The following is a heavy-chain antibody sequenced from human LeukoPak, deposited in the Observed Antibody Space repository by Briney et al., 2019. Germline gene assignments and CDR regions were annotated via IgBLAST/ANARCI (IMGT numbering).Heavy chain of an antibody. J-gene: IGHJ4*02. Sequence: TGGSLRLSCTASGFTFSIYAMAWVRQAPGKGLEWVSAITRSGGDTYHADSVKGRLTISRDNSKNTLYLQMNSLRVEDTAVYYCAKGSSSSRPHYFDFWGQGTLVTVSS. D-gene: IGHD6-6*01. V-gene: IGHV3-23*01. CDR2: ITRSGGDT. CDR3: AKGSSSSRPHYFDF. CDR1: GFTFSIYA.